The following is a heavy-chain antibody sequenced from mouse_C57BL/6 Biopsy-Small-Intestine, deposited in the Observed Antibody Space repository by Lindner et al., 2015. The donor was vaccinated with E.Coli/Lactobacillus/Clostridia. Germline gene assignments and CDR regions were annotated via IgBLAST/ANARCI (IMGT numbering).Heavy chain of an antibody. CDR1: DFNIKDAY. V-gene: IGHV14-4*01. CDR2: IDPENGDT. CDR3: TSSGNPWFAY. Sequence: VQLQESGAELVRPGASVKLSCTASDFNIKDAYMGWVKQRPEQGLEWIGWIDPENGDTEYASKLQGKATITTDTSSNTAYLQFSSLTSEDTAVYYCTSSGNPWFAYWGQGTMVTVSA. D-gene: IGHD2-1*01. J-gene: IGHJ3*01.